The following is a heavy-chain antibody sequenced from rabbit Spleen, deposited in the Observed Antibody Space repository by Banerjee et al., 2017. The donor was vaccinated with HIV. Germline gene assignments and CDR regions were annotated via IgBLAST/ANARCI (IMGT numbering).Heavy chain of an antibody. V-gene: IGHV1S40*01. CDR1: GVSFSVSSY. D-gene: IGHD1-1*01. Sequence: QSLEESGGDLVKPGASLTLTCIASGVSFSVSSYMCWVRQAPGKGLEWIACIEAGSSGFTYFANWAKGRFTISKTSSTTVTLQMTSLTAADTATYFCARDTSSGGYANLWGPGTLVTVS. CDR2: IEAGSSGFT. CDR3: ARDTSSGGYANL. J-gene: IGHJ4*01.